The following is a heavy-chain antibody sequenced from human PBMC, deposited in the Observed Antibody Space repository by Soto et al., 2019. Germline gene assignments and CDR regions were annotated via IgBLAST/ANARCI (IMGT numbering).Heavy chain of an antibody. V-gene: IGHV4-31*03. CDR1: GGSISSGGYY. Sequence: SETLSLTCTVSGGSISSGGYYWSWVRQHPGKGLEWIGYIYYSGSTYYNPSLKSRVTISVDTSKNQFSLKLSSVTAADTAVYYCARVNRSSSSSGEYFQHWGQGTLVTVSS. CDR2: IYYSGST. CDR3: ARVNRSSSSSGEYFQH. J-gene: IGHJ1*01. D-gene: IGHD6-13*01.